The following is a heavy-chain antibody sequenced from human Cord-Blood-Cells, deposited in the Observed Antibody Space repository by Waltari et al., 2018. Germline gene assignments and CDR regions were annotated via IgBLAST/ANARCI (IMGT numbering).Heavy chain of an antibody. J-gene: IGHJ4*02. CDR3: ARGTIISYYYYDSSGSSFDY. V-gene: IGHV4-39*01. CDR1: GGSISSSSYY. CDR2: IYYSGRP. Sequence: QLQLQESGPGLVKPSATLSLTCTVSGGSISSSSYYWGWIRQPPGKGLEWIGSIYYSGRPYYHPSLRGRVTISEDTSKNQFSLKLSSLTAADTAVYYCARGTIISYYYYDSSGSSFDYWGQGTLVTVSS. D-gene: IGHD3-22*01.